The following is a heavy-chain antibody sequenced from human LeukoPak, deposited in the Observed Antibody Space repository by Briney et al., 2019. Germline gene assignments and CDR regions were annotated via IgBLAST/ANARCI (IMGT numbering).Heavy chain of an antibody. V-gene: IGHV4-39*01. J-gene: IGHJ4*02. CDR3: ARQTYGSGSYYNLDC. CDR2: IYYSGST. D-gene: IGHD3-10*01. CDR1: GSSISSSTSY. Sequence: PSETLSLTCSVSGSSISSSTSYWGWIRQPPGKGLEWIGTIYYSGSTYYNPSLKSRVTISVDTSKNQFSLKLGSVTAADTAVYYCARQTYGSGSYYNLDCWGQGTLVTVSS.